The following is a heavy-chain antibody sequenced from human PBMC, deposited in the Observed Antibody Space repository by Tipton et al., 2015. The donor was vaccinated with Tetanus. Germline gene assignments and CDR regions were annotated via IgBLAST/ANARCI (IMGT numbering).Heavy chain of an antibody. CDR1: GYTLTSYH. CDR2: INPIGGST. Sequence: VQSGAEVKKPGASVKVSCKASGYTLTSYHMHWVRQAPGQGLEWMGIINPIGGSTNYAQKFQGRITMTGDTSTSTVYMDLNSRRSEDRAVYYGARAGGGGRRINGPAGIDYWGQGTLVTVSS. D-gene: IGHD1-20*01. J-gene: IGHJ4*02. V-gene: IGHV1-46*01. CDR3: ARAGGGGRRINGPAGIDY.